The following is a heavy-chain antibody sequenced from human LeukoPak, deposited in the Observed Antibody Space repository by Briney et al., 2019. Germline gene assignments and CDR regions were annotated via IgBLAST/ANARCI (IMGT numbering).Heavy chain of an antibody. Sequence: AASVKVSCKASGYTFTSYDINWVRQATGQGLEWMGWMNPNSGNTGYAQKFQGRVTITRNTSISTAYMELSSLRSEDTAVYYCARVDTAMETLFDYWGQGTLVTVSS. CDR1: GYTFTSYD. CDR3: ARVDTAMETLFDY. V-gene: IGHV1-8*03. J-gene: IGHJ4*02. CDR2: MNPNSGNT. D-gene: IGHD5-18*01.